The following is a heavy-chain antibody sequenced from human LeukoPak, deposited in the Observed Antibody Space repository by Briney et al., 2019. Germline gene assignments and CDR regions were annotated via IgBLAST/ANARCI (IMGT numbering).Heavy chain of an antibody. Sequence: GGSLRLSCAASRFTFSRYGMHWVRQAPGKGLQWVASIRYDGSNKYYADSVKGRFTISRDNSENTLYLQMNSLRAGDTAVYYCARAAHSSTWYSRYFDLWGRGTLVTVSS. V-gene: IGHV3-30*02. CDR1: RFTFSRYG. CDR3: ARAAHSSTWYSRYFDL. CDR2: IRYDGSNK. D-gene: IGHD6-13*01. J-gene: IGHJ2*01.